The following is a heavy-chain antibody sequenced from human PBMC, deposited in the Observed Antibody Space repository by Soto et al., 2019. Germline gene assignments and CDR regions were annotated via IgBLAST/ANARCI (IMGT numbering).Heavy chain of an antibody. Sequence: EVQLVESGGGSVKPGGSLRLSCAGSGFSFTNAWMSWVRQAPGKGLEWIGRIRSKTDGGTTDYAAPVKGRFTISRDDSENTLYQQMNSLKTEDTAVYYCTSRGGSKIDGWGKGTTVTVSS. CDR1: GFSFTNAW. V-gene: IGHV3-15*01. D-gene: IGHD2-15*01. CDR3: TSRGGSKIDG. CDR2: IRSKTDGGTT. J-gene: IGHJ6*04.